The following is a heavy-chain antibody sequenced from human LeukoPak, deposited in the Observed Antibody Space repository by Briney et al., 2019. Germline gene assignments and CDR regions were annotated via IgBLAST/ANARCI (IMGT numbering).Heavy chain of an antibody. CDR3: ARQRSRYSSGWQYFQH. CDR2: INHSGST. D-gene: IGHD6-19*01. V-gene: IGHV4-34*01. CDR1: GGSFSGYY. J-gene: IGHJ1*01. Sequence: SETQSLTCAVYGGSFSGYYWSWIRQPPGKGLEWIGEINHSGSTNYNPSLKSRVTISVDASKNQFSLKLSSVTAADTAVYYCARQRSRYSSGWQYFQHWGQGTLVTVSS.